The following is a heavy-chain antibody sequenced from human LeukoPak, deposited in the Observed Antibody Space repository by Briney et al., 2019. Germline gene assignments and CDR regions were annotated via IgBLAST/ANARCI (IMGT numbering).Heavy chain of an antibody. D-gene: IGHD7-27*01. Sequence: ASVNVSCKASGGTFSSYAISWVRQAPGQGLEWMGGIIPIFGTANYAQKFQGRVTITADESTSTAYMELSSLRSEDTAVYYCARASPLTGDRYYYGMDVWGQGTTVTVSS. CDR3: ARASPLTGDRYYYGMDV. V-gene: IGHV1-69*13. CDR2: IIPIFGTA. J-gene: IGHJ6*02. CDR1: GGTFSSYA.